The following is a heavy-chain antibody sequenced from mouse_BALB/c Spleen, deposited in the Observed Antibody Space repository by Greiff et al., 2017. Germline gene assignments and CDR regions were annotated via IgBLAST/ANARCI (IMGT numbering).Heavy chain of an antibody. CDR2: ILPGSGST. CDR3: ARLGYGNYEGAMDY. V-gene: IGHV1-9*01. CDR1: GYTFSSYW. J-gene: IGHJ4*01. Sequence: QVQLQQSGAELMKPGASVKISCKATGYTFSSYWIEWVKQRPGHGLEWIGEILPGSGSTNYNEKFKGKATFTADTSSNTAYMQLSSLTSEDSAVYYCARLGYGNYEGAMDYWGQGTSVTVSS. D-gene: IGHD2-10*02.